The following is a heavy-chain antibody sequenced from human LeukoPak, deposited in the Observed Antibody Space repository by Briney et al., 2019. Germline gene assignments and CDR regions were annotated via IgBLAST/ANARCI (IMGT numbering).Heavy chain of an antibody. CDR2: IYTSGST. D-gene: IGHD6-19*01. CDR1: SGSISSGGYY. Sequence: TLSLTCTVSSGSISSGGYYWSWIRQPAGKGLEWIGRIYTSGSTNYNPSLKSRVTMSADTSKNQFSLKLSSVTAADTAVYYCARDRGSYSSGWYIPGNYYYYYYMDVWGKGTTVTVSS. V-gene: IGHV4-61*02. J-gene: IGHJ6*03. CDR3: ARDRGSYSSGWYIPGNYYYYYYMDV.